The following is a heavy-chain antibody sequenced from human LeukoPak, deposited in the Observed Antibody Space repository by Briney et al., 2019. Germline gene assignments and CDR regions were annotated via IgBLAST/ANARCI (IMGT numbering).Heavy chain of an antibody. J-gene: IGHJ4*02. V-gene: IGHV4-34*01. CDR2: INHSGST. CDR3: ARRGRPFDY. D-gene: IGHD6-6*01. Sequence: SETLSLTCAVYGGSFSGYYGSWIRQPPGKGLEWIGEINHSGSTNYNPSLKSRVTISVDTSKNQFSLKLSSVTTADTAVYYCARRGRPFDYWGQGTLVTVSS. CDR1: GGSFSGYY.